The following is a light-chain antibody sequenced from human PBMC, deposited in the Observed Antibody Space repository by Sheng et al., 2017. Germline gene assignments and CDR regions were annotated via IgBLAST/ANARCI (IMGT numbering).Light chain of an antibody. Sequence: EIVLTQSPATLSLSPGDRATLSCRASQSISHFLAWYQQQPGQSPRLLIYDASIRATGIPARFIGSGSGTDFTLTIAGLETEDFAVYYCQRSHWLTFGGGTKVEIK. J-gene: IGKJ4*01. CDR1: QSISHF. CDR3: QRSHWLT. V-gene: IGKV3-11*01. CDR2: DAS.